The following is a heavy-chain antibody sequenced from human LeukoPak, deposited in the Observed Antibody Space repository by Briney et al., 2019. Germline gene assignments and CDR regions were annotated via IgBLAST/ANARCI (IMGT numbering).Heavy chain of an antibody. D-gene: IGHD1-1*01. V-gene: IGHV3-7*01. CDR3: ARSTAGLDY. CDR1: GFTFSNYW. CDR2: IRQDGSEK. Sequence: GGSLRLSCAASGFTFSNYWMSWVRQAPGKGLEWVANIRQDGSEKYYVDSMRGRFTISRDNAKNSLYLQMSSLRAEDTAVYYCARSTAGLDYWGQGTLVTVSS. J-gene: IGHJ4*02.